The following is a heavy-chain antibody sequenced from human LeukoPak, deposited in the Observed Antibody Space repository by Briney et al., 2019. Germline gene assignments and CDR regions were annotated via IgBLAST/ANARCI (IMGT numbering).Heavy chain of an antibody. J-gene: IGHJ6*02. V-gene: IGHV3-23*01. CDR3: ASIATPNPLYYYYGMDV. CDR1: GFIFSNYA. Sequence: GGSLRLSCVPSGFIFSNYAMSWVRQAPGKGLEWVSAISGSGGSTYYADSVKGRFTISRDNSKNTLYLQMNSLRAEDTAVYYCASIATPNPLYYYYGMDVWGQGTTVTVSS. D-gene: IGHD6-13*01. CDR2: ISGSGGST.